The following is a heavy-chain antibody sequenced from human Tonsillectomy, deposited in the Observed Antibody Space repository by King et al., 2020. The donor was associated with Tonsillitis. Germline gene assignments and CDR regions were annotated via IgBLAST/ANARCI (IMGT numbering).Heavy chain of an antibody. J-gene: IGHJ4*02. CDR3: AKDMNTYYDSSGEIDY. D-gene: IGHD3-22*01. V-gene: IGHV3-30*18. Sequence: VQLVESGGGVVQPGRSLRLSCAASGFTFSSYGMHWVLQAPGKGLEWVAVISYDGNNKYYADSVKGRFTISRDTSKNTLYLQMNSLRAEDTAVYYCAKDMNTYYDSSGEIDYWGQGTLVTVSS. CDR2: ISYDGNNK. CDR1: GFTFSSYG.